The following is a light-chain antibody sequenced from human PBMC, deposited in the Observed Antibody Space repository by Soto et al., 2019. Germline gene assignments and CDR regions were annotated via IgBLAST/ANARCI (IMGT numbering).Light chain of an antibody. CDR3: QQYGSSP. Sequence: EIVLTQSPGTLSLSPGERATLSCRASQSVSSSYLAWYQQKPGQAPRLLIYGASSRATGIPDRFRGSGSGTDFALTISRLEAEDFAVYYCQQYGSSPFGGGTKVEIK. CDR1: QSVSSSY. J-gene: IGKJ4*01. V-gene: IGKV3-20*01. CDR2: GAS.